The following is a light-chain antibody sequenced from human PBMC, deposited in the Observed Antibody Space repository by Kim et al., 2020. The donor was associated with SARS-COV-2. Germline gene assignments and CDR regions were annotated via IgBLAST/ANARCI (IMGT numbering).Light chain of an antibody. CDR1: QGISSY. V-gene: IGKV1-9*01. CDR2: DAT. J-gene: IGKJ3*01. CDR3: QQLNSFPPF. Sequence: IHLTQSPSSLSASVGDRVTITCRASQGISSYLAWYQQIPGKAPNLLIYDATTLQSGVPSRFSGGGSGTDFTLTISSLQPEDFATYYCQQLNSFPPFFGPGTKVDIK.